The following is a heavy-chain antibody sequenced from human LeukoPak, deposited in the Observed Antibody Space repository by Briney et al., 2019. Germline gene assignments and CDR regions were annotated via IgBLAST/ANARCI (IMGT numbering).Heavy chain of an antibody. J-gene: IGHJ4*02. CDR2: IDPSDSYT. CDR1: GYSFTSYW. Sequence: GESLKISCKGSGYSFTSYWISWVRPMPGKGLEWMGRIDPSDSYTNYSPSFQGHVTISADKSISTAYLQWSSLKASDTAMYYCARHEGYSGYDVNYFDYWGQGTLVTVSS. V-gene: IGHV5-10-1*01. CDR3: ARHEGYSGYDVNYFDY. D-gene: IGHD5-12*01.